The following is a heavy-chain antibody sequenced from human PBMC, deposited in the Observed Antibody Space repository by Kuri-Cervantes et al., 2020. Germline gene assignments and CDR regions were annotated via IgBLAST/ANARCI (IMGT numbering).Heavy chain of an antibody. V-gene: IGHV4-39*07. D-gene: IGHD3-10*01. CDR1: GGSISSSSYY. J-gene: IGHJ4*02. Sequence: SETLSLTCTVSGGSISSSSYYWGWIRQPPGKGLEWIGSIYYSGSTYYNPSLKSRVTISVDTSKNQFSLKLSSVTAEDTAVYYCARDLRFTMVRGVIRQFDYWGQGTLVTVSS. CDR3: ARDLRFTMVRGVIRQFDY. CDR2: IYYSGST.